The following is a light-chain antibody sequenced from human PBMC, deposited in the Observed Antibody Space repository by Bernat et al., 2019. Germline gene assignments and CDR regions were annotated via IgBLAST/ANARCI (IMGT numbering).Light chain of an antibody. J-gene: IGLJ1*01. CDR2: EVS. CDR3: SSYAGSTNYLYV. CDR1: SSDVGGYNY. Sequence: QSALTQPPSASGSPGQSVTISCTGTSSDVGGYNYVSWYQQHPGKAPKLMIYEVSKRTSGVPDRFSGSKSGNSASLTVSGLQAEDEADYYGSSYAGSTNYLYVFGTGTKVTVL. V-gene: IGLV2-8*01.